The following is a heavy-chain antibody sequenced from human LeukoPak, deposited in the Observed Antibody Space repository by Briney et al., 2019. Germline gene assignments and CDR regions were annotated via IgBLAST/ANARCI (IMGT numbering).Heavy chain of an antibody. CDR2: ISRYTGNT. CDR1: GYTFINYG. D-gene: IGHD6-19*01. V-gene: IGHV1-18*01. Sequence: ASVKVSCKASGYTFINYGISWVRQAPGQGLEWMGWISRYTGNTNYALQLQGRVTMTTDTSTSTAYMELRSLRSDDTAVYYCARDLKMGYSSGRYSWGTGSSNDYWGQGTLVTVSS. J-gene: IGHJ4*02. CDR3: ARDLKMGYSSGRYSWGTGSSNDY.